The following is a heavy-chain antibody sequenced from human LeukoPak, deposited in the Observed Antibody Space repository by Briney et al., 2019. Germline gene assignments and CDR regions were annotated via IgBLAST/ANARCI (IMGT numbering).Heavy chain of an antibody. CDR2: IYYSGST. Sequence: SETLSLTCTVSGGSISSYYWSWIRQPPGKGLEWIGDIYYSGSTNYNPSLKSRVTISVDTSKNQFSLKLSSVTAADTAVYYCARQKKTRDSSGYYLEDAFDIWGQGTMVTVSS. CDR1: GGSISSYY. V-gene: IGHV4-59*08. CDR3: ARQKKTRDSSGYYLEDAFDI. J-gene: IGHJ3*02. D-gene: IGHD3-22*01.